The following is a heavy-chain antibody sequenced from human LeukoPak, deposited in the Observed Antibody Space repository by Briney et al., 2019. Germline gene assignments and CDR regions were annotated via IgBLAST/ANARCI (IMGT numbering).Heavy chain of an antibody. D-gene: IGHD1-1*01. CDR3: ARTFTGTLGGVAYYYMDV. J-gene: IGHJ6*03. Sequence: PSETLSLTCTVSGGSISSYFWSWIRQPPGKGLEWIGYIYYSGNTNYNPSLKSRVTISLDTSKNQFSLKLSSVTAADTAVYYCARTFTGTLGGVAYYYMDVWGKGTTVTVSS. CDR1: GGSISSYF. CDR2: IYYSGNT. V-gene: IGHV4-59*08.